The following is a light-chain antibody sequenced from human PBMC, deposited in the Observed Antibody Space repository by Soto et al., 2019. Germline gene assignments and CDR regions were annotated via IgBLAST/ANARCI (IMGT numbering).Light chain of an antibody. CDR2: GNN. Sequence: QSVLTQPPSVSGAPGQRVTISCTGSSSDIGAGYDVHWYQQLPGTAPKLLIYGNNNRPSGVPDRFSASKSGTSASLAITGLQAEDEADYFCQSYDSSLSAHDVFGTGTKLTVL. CDR3: QSYDSSLSAHDV. J-gene: IGLJ1*01. CDR1: SSDIGAGYD. V-gene: IGLV1-40*01.